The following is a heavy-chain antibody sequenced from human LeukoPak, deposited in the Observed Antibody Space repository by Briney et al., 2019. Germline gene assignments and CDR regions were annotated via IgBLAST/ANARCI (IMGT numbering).Heavy chain of an antibody. CDR2: IYYSGST. CDR3: ARRRGKCSSTSCFVSFDP. Sequence: SETLSLTCTVSGGSISSSSYYWGWIRQPPGKGLEWIGSIYYSGSTYYNPSLKSRVTISVDTSKNQFSLKLSSVTAADTAVYYCARRRGKCSSTSCFVSFDPWGQGTLVTVSS. D-gene: IGHD2-2*01. V-gene: IGHV4-39*01. CDR1: GGSISSSSYY. J-gene: IGHJ5*02.